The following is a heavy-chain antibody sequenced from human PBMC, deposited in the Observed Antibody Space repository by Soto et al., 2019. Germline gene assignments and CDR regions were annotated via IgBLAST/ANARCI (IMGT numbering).Heavy chain of an antibody. V-gene: IGHV4-61*01. D-gene: IGHD6-13*01. Sequence: QVQLQESGPGLVKPSETLSLTCTVSGGSVSSGSYYWSWIRQPPGKGLEWIGYIYYSGSTNYNPSLKSRVTISVDTSKNQFPLKLSSVTAADTAVYYCARDHSIGIAAAGLDYWGQGTLVTVSS. J-gene: IGHJ4*02. CDR3: ARDHSIGIAAAGLDY. CDR2: IYYSGST. CDR1: GGSVSSGSYY.